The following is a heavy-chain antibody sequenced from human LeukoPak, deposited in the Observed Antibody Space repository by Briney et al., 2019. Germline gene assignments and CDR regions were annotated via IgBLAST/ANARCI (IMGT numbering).Heavy chain of an antibody. V-gene: IGHV3-23*01. CDR2: ISGSGGST. J-gene: IGHJ4*02. D-gene: IGHD3-9*01. Sequence: GGSLRLSCAASGFTFSSYAMSWVRQAPGKGLEWVSAISGSGGSTYYADSVKGRFTISRDNSKNTLYLQMNSLRAEDTAVYYCAKDGRYFDWLSCFDYWGQGTLVTVSS. CDR3: AKDGRYFDWLSCFDY. CDR1: GFTFSSYA.